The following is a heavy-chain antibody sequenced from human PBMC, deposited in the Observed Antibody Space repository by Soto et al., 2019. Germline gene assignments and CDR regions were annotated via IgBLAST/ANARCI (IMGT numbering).Heavy chain of an antibody. CDR1: GGSISSYY. V-gene: IGHV4-59*01. Sequence: SETLSLTCTVSGGSISSYYWGWIRQPPGKGLEWIGYIYYSGSTNYNPSLKSRVTISVDTSKNQFSLKLSSVTAADTAVYYCARVHDSSGYPPYYYYGMDVWGQGTTVTVSS. J-gene: IGHJ6*02. CDR2: IYYSGST. D-gene: IGHD3-22*01. CDR3: ARVHDSSGYPPYYYYGMDV.